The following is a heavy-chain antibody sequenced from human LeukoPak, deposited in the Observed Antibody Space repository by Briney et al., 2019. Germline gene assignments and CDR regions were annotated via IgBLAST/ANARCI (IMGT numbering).Heavy chain of an antibody. J-gene: IGHJ4*02. CDR2: IYYSGST. CDR3: ASILGSSGYYLYYFDY. V-gene: IGHV4-39*01. CDR1: GGSISSSSYY. D-gene: IGHD3-22*01. Sequence: SETLSLTCTVSGGSISSSSYYWGWIRQPPGKGLEWIGSIYYSGSTYYNPSLKSRVTISVDTSKSQFSLKLSSVTAADTAVYYCASILGSSGYYLYYFDYWGQGTLVTVSS.